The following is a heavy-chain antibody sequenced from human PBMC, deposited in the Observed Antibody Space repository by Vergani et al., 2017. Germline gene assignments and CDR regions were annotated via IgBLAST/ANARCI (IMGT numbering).Heavy chain of an antibody. V-gene: IGHV3-7*01. CDR3: ARSFQQLDINFDY. D-gene: IGHD6-13*01. Sequence: EVQLVEAGGGLVQPGGSLRLSCAASGFTFSSYWMSWVRQAPGKGLEWVANIKQDGSEKYYVDSVKGRFTISRDNAKNSLYLHMNSLRAEDTAVYYCARSFQQLDINFDYWGQGTLVTVSS. CDR2: IKQDGSEK. CDR1: GFTFSSYW. J-gene: IGHJ4*02.